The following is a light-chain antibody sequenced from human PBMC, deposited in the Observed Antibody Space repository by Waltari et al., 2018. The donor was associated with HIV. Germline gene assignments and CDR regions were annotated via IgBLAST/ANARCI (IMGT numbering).Light chain of an antibody. CDR3: GSYTSISTQYV. CDR2: EVS. CDR1: SSDVGGYNY. Sequence: QSALTQPPSVSGSPGQSITIYCTGTSSDVGGYNYVSWYQQHPAKAPKLMIYEVSHRPSGVSNRFSGSKSGNTASLTISGLQAEDEADYYCGSYTSISTQYVFGTGTRVTVL. J-gene: IGLJ1*01. V-gene: IGLV2-14*01.